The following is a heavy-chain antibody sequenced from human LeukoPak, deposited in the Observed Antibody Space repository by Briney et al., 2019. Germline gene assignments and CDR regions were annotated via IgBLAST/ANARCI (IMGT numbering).Heavy chain of an antibody. Sequence: GGSLRLSCAASRFTFSNYWMHWVRQAPGKGLVWVSRINSGGTSTTYADSVKGRFTVSRDNAKNTVYLQMNSLRAEDTAVYYCARSFDYYSSGYYPYYFDYWGQGTLVTVSS. V-gene: IGHV3-74*01. CDR2: INSGGTST. J-gene: IGHJ4*02. CDR3: ARSFDYYSSGYYPYYFDY. CDR1: RFTFSNYW. D-gene: IGHD3-22*01.